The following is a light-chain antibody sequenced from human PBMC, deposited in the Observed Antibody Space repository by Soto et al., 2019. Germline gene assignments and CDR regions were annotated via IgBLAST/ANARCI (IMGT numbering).Light chain of an antibody. V-gene: IGLV2-14*01. Sequence: QSVLTQPASVSGSPGQSITISCTGTSSDVGGYNSVSWYRQDPGKAPKLMIYDVTNRPSGVSNRFSGSKSGNTASLTISGLQAEDEADYYCSSFTRSITYVFGTGTKVTGL. J-gene: IGLJ1*01. CDR1: SSDVGGYNS. CDR3: SSFTRSITYV. CDR2: DVT.